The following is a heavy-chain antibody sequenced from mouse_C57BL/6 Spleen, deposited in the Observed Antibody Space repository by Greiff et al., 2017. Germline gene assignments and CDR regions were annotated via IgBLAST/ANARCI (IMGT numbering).Heavy chain of an antibody. CDR3: ARSGDLSGHAMDY. J-gene: IGHJ4*01. Sequence: QVQLKQSGAELVRPGTSVKVSCKASGYAFTNYLIEWVKQRPGQGLEWIGVINPGSGGTNYTEKFKGKATLTADKSSSTAYMQLSSLTSDDSAVYFCARSGDLSGHAMDYWGQGTSVTVSS. V-gene: IGHV1-54*01. CDR1: GYAFTNYL. D-gene: IGHD4-1*01. CDR2: INPGSGGT.